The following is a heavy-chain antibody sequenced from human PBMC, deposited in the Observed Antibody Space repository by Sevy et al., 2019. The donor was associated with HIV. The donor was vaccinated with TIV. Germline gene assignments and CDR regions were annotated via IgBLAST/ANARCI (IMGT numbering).Heavy chain of an antibody. CDR2: ISGSGGST. CDR1: GFTFSSYA. D-gene: IGHD6-19*01. CDR3: AKDRSQWLVGSLFDY. V-gene: IGHV3-23*01. J-gene: IGHJ4*02. Sequence: GGSLRLSCAASGFTFSSYAMSWVRQAPGKGLEWVSAISGSGGSTYYADSVKRRFTISRDNSKNTLYLHMNSLRAEDTAVYYCAKDRSQWLVGSLFDYWGQGTLVTVSS.